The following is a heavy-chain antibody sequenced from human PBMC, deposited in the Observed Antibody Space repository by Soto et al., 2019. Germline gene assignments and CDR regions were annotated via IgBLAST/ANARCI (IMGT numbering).Heavy chain of an antibody. CDR1: GFTLSEYG. CDR2: VSGSGDST. Sequence: ELQVLESGGGLVQPGGSLRLTCAASGFTLSEYGTSWVRQAPGKGLEWVSFVSGSGDSTYYTDSVKGRFTISRHSSKNTVSLQMKSLRAEDTAVYYCATSNYGERDWGQGTLVTVSS. J-gene: IGHJ4*02. CDR3: ATSNYGERD. D-gene: IGHD3-10*01. V-gene: IGHV3-23*01.